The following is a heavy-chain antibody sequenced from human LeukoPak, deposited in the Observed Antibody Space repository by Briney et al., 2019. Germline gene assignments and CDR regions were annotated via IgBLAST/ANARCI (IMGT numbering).Heavy chain of an antibody. D-gene: IGHD6-13*01. Sequence: PSETLSLTCAVSGYAISSGYYWGWIRQPLGKGLEWIGSMYHSGSTYYNPSLKSRVTISVDTSKNQFSLKLSSVTAADTAVYYCARNGGRQQQLDYWGQGTLVTVSS. V-gene: IGHV4-38-2*01. CDR1: GYAISSGYY. CDR2: MYHSGST. J-gene: IGHJ4*02. CDR3: ARNGGRQQQLDY.